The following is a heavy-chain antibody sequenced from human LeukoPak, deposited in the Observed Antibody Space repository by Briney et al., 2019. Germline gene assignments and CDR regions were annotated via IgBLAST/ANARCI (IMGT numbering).Heavy chain of an antibody. CDR1: GFTFSSYG. CDR2: ISSGGGST. D-gene: IGHD4-23*01. Sequence: AGGALRLSCAASGFTFSSYGMSWVRQAPGKALAWVSGISSGGGSTHYADSVKGRFTISRDNSKNTLYLQMNSLRAEDTAVYYCATDYGGNPPDYWGQGTLVTVSS. J-gene: IGHJ4*02. V-gene: IGHV3-23*01. CDR3: ATDYGGNPPDY.